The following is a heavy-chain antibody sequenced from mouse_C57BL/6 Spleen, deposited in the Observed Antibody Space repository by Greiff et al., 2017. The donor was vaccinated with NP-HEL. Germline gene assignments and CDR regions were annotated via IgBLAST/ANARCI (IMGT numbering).Heavy chain of an antibody. D-gene: IGHD2-5*01. Sequence: QVQLQQPGAELVRPGTSVKLSCKASGYTFTSYWMHWVKPRPGQGLEWIGVIDPSDSYTNYNQKFKGKATLTVDTSSSTAYMQLSSLTSEDSAVYYCARSYSNYYYAMDYWGQGTSVTVSS. CDR2: IDPSDSYT. J-gene: IGHJ4*01. CDR1: GYTFTSYW. CDR3: ARSYSNYYYAMDY. V-gene: IGHV1-59*01.